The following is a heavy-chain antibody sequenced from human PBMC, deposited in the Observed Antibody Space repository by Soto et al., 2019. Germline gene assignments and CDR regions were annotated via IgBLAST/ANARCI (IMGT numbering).Heavy chain of an antibody. CDR2: IYPGDSEI. CDR1: GYSFTSYW. Sequence: GESLNISCKASGYSFTSYWIGWVRQMPGKGLEWMGIIYPGDSEIRYSPSFQGQVTMSADKSTSTAYLQWNSLKASDTAMYYGVRSDNGGWYVFSCWGQGRSVTVSS. J-gene: IGHJ4*02. D-gene: IGHD6-19*01. CDR3: VRSDNGGWYVFSC. V-gene: IGHV5-51*01.